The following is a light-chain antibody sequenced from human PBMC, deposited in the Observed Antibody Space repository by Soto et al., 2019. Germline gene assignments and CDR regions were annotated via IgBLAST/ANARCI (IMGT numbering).Light chain of an antibody. CDR2: KAS. CDR1: QRISSW. V-gene: IGKV1-5*03. Sequence: DIQMTQSPSTLSASVGDRVTITCRASQRISSWLAWYQQKPGTAPKLLIYKASTLQSGVPSRFSGSGSGTELTFTISSLQPDDSATYYCQQYNDNWTFGQGTKVEIK. CDR3: QQYNDNWT. J-gene: IGKJ1*01.